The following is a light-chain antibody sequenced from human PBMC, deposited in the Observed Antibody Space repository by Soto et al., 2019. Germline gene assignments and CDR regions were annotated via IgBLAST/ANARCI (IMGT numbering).Light chain of an antibody. J-gene: IGLJ1*01. CDR3: GTWDNSLGAPYV. Sequence: QSALTQPPSGSAAPGQKVTISCSGSSSNIGNNYVSWYQQLPGTAPKLLIFENNKRPSGIPGRFSGSKSGTSATLGITGLQTGDEADYYCGTWDNSLGAPYVFGTGTKVTV. CDR2: ENN. V-gene: IGLV1-51*02. CDR1: SSNIGNNY.